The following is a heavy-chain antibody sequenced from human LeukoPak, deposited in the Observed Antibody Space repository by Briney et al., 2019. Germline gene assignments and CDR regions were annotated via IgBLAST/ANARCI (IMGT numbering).Heavy chain of an antibody. CDR3: AREPYISIAAAGGYNWFDP. CDR1: GFTFSSYA. Sequence: GRSLRLSCAASGFTFSSYATHWVRPAPGKGLEWVAVISYDGSNKYYADSVKGRFTISRDNSKNTLYLQMNSLRAEDTAVYYCAREPYISIAAAGGYNWFDPWGQGTLVTVSS. J-gene: IGHJ5*02. D-gene: IGHD6-13*01. CDR2: ISYDGSNK. V-gene: IGHV3-30-3*01.